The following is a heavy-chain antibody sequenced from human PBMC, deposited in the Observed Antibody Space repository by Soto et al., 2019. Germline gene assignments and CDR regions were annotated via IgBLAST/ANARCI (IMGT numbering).Heavy chain of an antibody. Sequence: EVQLVESGGGLVQPGGSLRLSCAASGFTFSDHYMDWVRQAPGKGLEWVGRTRNKANSYTTEYAASVKGRFSISRDDSKKSLYMQMNSLKPGDTAVYYCAGDRRCSGGSCYAYFAYWGQGTLVTVSS. CDR1: GFTFSDHY. D-gene: IGHD2-15*01. CDR2: TRNKANSYTT. J-gene: IGHJ4*02. CDR3: AGDRRCSGGSCYAYFAY. V-gene: IGHV3-72*01.